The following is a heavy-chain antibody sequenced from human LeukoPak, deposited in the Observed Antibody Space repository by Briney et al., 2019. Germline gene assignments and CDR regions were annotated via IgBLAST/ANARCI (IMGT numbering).Heavy chain of an antibody. J-gene: IGHJ4*02. V-gene: IGHV4-59*08. CDR3: ARGVGATNYFDY. Sequence: SETLSLTCTVSGGSISSYYWSWIRQPPGEGLEWIGYIYYSGSTNYNPSLKSRVTISVDTSKNQFSLKLSSVTAADTAVYYCARGVGATNYFDYWGQGTLVTVSS. CDR2: IYYSGST. D-gene: IGHD1-26*01. CDR1: GGSISSYY.